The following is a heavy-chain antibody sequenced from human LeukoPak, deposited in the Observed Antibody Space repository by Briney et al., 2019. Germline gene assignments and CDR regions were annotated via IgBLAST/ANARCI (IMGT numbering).Heavy chain of an antibody. Sequence: GASVKVSCKASGGTFNNYAISWVRQAPGQGLEWMGGIIPVFGTSNYAQKFQGRATITADESTTTAYMELSSLRSEDTAVYYCASPARYYDFWRGYPTFDYWGQGTLVTVSS. V-gene: IGHV1-69*13. J-gene: IGHJ4*02. CDR2: IIPVFGTS. CDR3: ASPARYYDFWRGYPTFDY. CDR1: GGTFNNYA. D-gene: IGHD3-3*01.